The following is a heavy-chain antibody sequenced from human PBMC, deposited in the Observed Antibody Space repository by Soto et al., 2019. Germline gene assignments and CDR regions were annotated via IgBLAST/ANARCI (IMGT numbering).Heavy chain of an antibody. V-gene: IGHV1-46*01. Sequence: GASVKVSCKASGYTFTSYYMHWVRQAPGQGLEWMGIINPSGGSTSYAQKFQGRVTMIRDTSTSTVHMELSSLRSEDTAVYYCARAVSPRNWFDPWGQGTLVTVSS. CDR3: ARAVSPRNWFDP. J-gene: IGHJ5*02. CDR1: GYTFTSYY. D-gene: IGHD4-4*01. CDR2: INPSGGST.